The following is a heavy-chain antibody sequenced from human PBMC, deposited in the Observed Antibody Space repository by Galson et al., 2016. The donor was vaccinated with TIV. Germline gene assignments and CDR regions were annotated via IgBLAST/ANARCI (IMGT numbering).Heavy chain of an antibody. CDR3: ARPHYRDGDY. D-gene: IGHD4-17*01. Sequence: QSGAEVKKPGESLRISCKTSGYNFTNYWIIWVRQVPGKGLEWVGRIDPEDSYTEYIPSLQGHDTISSEQSITTPYLQWGSLTASDTAMYYCARPHYRDGDYWGLGTLVTVSS. CDR1: GYNFTNYW. V-gene: IGHV5-10-1*01. J-gene: IGHJ4*02. CDR2: IDPEDSYT.